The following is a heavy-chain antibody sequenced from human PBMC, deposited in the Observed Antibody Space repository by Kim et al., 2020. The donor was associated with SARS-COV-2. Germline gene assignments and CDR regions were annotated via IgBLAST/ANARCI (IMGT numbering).Heavy chain of an antibody. Sequence: GGSLRLSCAASGFTFSSYSMNWVRQAPGKGLEWVSSISSSSSYIYYADSVRGRFTISRDNAKNSLYLQMNSLRAEDTAVYYCARGRGGYFDYWGQGTLVTVSS. CDR1: GFTFSSYS. CDR2: ISSSSSYI. CDR3: ARGRGGYFDY. D-gene: IGHD3-16*01. J-gene: IGHJ4*02. V-gene: IGHV3-21*01.